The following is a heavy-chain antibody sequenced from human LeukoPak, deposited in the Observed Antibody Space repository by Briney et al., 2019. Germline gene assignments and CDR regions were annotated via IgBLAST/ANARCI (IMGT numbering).Heavy chain of an antibody. J-gene: IGHJ4*02. V-gene: IGHV3-23*01. CDR2: IDGGGETT. CDR3: AKNQGQWLVPVDY. CDR1: GLTFSSSA. D-gene: IGHD6-19*01. Sequence: GGSLRLSCAASGLTFSSSAMGWVRQAPGKGLGWVSVIDGGGETTYYADSVKGRFTISRDNSKNTLYLQMNNLRAEDTALYCCAKNQGQWLVPVDYWGQGTLVTVSS.